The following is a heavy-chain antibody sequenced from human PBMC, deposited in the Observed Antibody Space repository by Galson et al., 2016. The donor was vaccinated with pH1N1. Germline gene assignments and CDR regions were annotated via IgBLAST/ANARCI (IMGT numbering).Heavy chain of an antibody. J-gene: IGHJ4*02. CDR1: WFSLSTSGMC. Sequence: PALVKPTQTLTLTCTFSWFSLSTSGMCVSWIRQPPGKALEWLALIDWDDDKYYSTSLKTRLTISKDTSKNQVVLTMTNMDPVDTATYYCARIQYGDYVGYFDYWGQGTLVTVSS. D-gene: IGHD4-17*01. V-gene: IGHV2-70*01. CDR2: IDWDDDK. CDR3: ARIQYGDYVGYFDY.